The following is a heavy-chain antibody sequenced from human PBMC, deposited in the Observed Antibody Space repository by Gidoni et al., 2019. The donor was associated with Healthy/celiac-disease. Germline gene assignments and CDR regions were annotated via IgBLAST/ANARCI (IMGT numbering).Heavy chain of an antibody. CDR2: ISSSSSYI. D-gene: IGHD3-3*01. CDR3: ARDAGYDFWSGYYKLYYYYGMDV. V-gene: IGHV3-21*01. J-gene: IGHJ6*02. Sequence: EVQLVESGGGLVKPGGSLRLSCAASGFTFSSYSMNWVRKAPGKGLEWVSSISSSSSYIYYADSVKGRFTISRDNAKNSLYLQMNSLRAEDTAVYYCARDAGYDFWSGYYKLYYYYGMDVWGQGTTVTVSS. CDR1: GFTFSSYS.